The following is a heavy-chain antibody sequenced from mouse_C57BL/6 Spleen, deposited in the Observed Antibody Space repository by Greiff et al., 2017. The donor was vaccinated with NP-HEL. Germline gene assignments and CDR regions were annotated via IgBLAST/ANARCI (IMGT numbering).Heavy chain of an antibody. CDR3: ARGTTVVRGDD. Sequence: QVQLQQPGAELVRPGSSVKLSCKASGYTFTSYWMHWVKQRPIQGLEWIGNIDPSDSETHYNQKFKDKATLTVDKSSSTAYMQLSSLTSEDSAVYYCARGTTVVRGDDWGQGTTLTVSS. V-gene: IGHV1-52*01. CDR2: IDPSDSET. CDR1: GYTFTSYW. J-gene: IGHJ2*01. D-gene: IGHD1-1*01.